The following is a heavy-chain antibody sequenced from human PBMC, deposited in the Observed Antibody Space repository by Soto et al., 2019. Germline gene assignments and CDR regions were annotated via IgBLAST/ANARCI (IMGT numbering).Heavy chain of an antibody. J-gene: IGHJ4*01. CDR2: IYYRGSA. CDR1: GGSINNYY. V-gene: IGHV4-59*01. Sequence: SETLSLTCSVSGGSINNYYWSWFRQPPGKGLEWIGSIYYRGSANSNPSLKSRLTISVDMSKNQFSLKLSSVTAADTAIYYCVRANYFDLWGQGTLVTVSS. CDR3: VRANYFDL.